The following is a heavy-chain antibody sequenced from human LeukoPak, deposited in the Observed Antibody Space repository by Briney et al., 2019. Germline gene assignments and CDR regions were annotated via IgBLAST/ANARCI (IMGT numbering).Heavy chain of an antibody. CDR1: GYTFSDYS. V-gene: IGHV3-48*02. Sequence: PGGSLRLSCAASGYTFSDYSMNWVRQAPGKGLEWVSYISGSSGTIYYADSVKGRLTISRGNAKNALYLQMNSLRDEDTAVYYCARGRSTSQYWGQGTQVTVSS. D-gene: IGHD2-2*01. CDR2: ISGSSGTI. J-gene: IGHJ4*02. CDR3: ARGRSTSQY.